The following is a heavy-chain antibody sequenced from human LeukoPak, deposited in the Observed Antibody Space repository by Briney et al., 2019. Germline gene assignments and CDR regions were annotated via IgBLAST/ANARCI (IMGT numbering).Heavy chain of an antibody. CDR2: INPHSGGT. CDR3: ARTPTYYYDSSGYNNWFDP. Sequence: ASVKVSCKASGYTFTGYYIHWVRQAPGQGLEWMGWINPHSGGTNYAQKFQGRVTMTRDTSISTAYMELSRLRSDDTAVYYCARTPTYYYDSSGYNNWFDPWGQGALVTVSS. CDR1: GYTFTGYY. V-gene: IGHV1-2*02. J-gene: IGHJ5*02. D-gene: IGHD3-22*01.